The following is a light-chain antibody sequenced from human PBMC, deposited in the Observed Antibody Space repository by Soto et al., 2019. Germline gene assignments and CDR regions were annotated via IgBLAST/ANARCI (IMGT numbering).Light chain of an antibody. V-gene: IGKV1-17*03. J-gene: IGKJ2*01. CDR1: QDISRF. CDR3: LQHNTYPYT. CDR2: ETS. Sequence: DVQMTQSPSAMSASVGDRVTITCRASQDISRFVAWFQHKPGRAPERLIYETSNLQPGVPSRFSGSGSGTEFTLAISGLQPEDFATYYCLQHNTYPYTFGQGTK.